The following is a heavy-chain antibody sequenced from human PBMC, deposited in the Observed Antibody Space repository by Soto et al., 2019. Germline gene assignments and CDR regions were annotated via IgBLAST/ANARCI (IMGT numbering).Heavy chain of an antibody. D-gene: IGHD3-10*01. CDR3: ARIASVGAFDI. CDR1: GGSFSGYY. Sequence: QVQLQQWGAGLLKPSETLSLTCAVYGGSFSGYYWSWIRQPPGKGLEWIGEINHSGSTNYNPSLKSRVTTSVDTSKNQFSLKLSSVTAADTAVYYCARIASVGAFDIWGQGTMVTVSS. V-gene: IGHV4-34*01. CDR2: INHSGST. J-gene: IGHJ3*02.